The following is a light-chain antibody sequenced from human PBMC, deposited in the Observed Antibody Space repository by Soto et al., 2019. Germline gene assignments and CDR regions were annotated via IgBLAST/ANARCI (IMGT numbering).Light chain of an antibody. V-gene: IGKV1-39*01. CDR3: LQSSTTPFT. Sequence: DIQMTQSPASLSASVGDRVTITCRASQTIDSFLNWYHQKPEKAPELLIYAASSLQSGVPSRFSGSGSGTVFTLTISSLQPEDFATYYCLQSSTTPFTFGPGTKVDI. CDR1: QTIDSF. CDR2: AAS. J-gene: IGKJ3*01.